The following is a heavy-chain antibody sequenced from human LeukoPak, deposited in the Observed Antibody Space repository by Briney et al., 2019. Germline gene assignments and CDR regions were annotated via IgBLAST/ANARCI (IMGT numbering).Heavy chain of an antibody. J-gene: IGHJ4*02. V-gene: IGHV4-30-4*08. CDR3: ARHTIFGVVTLYYLDY. D-gene: IGHD3-3*01. Sequence: SQTLSLTCTVSGGSISSGDYYWSWIRQPPGKGLEWIGYIYYSGSTYYNPSLKSRVTISVDTSKNQLSLKLSSVTAADTAVYYCARHTIFGVVTLYYLDYWGQGTLVTVSS. CDR1: GGSISSGDYY. CDR2: IYYSGST.